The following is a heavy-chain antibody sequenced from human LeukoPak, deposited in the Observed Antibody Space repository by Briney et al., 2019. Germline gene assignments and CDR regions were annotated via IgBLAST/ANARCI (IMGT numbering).Heavy chain of an antibody. Sequence: GRSLRLSWAASAFTFKTYSIHWVRQAPGKGLEWVAVISYDGSKKYYADSVKGRFTISRDNSKNTLYLQMNSLRPEDTAVCYCVRQSRQVTAGDALDIWGQGTMVTVSS. D-gene: IGHD4-23*01. CDR2: ISYDGSKK. CDR1: AFTFKTYS. V-gene: IGHV3-30-3*01. CDR3: VRQSRQVTAGDALDI. J-gene: IGHJ3*02.